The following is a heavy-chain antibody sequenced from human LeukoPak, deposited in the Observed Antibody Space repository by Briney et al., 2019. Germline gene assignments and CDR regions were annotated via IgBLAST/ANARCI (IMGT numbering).Heavy chain of an antibody. V-gene: IGHV3-7*03. CDR1: GFTFSRSW. J-gene: IGHJ4*02. CDR3: ATGASGSWDF. CDR2: ISPDGSTK. Sequence: PGGSLRLSCAASGFTFSRSWMSWVRQPPGKGLEWAANISPDGSTKYHMDSVKGRFTISRDHAKDSLYLEMSRLRDDDTAMYYCATGASGSWDFGGQGTLVTVSS. D-gene: IGHD6-13*01.